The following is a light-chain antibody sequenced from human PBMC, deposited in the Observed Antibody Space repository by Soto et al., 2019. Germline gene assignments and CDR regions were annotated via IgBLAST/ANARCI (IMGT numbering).Light chain of an antibody. V-gene: IGKV3-15*01. CDR1: QSIGDT. J-gene: IGKJ1*01. CDR2: GAS. Sequence: EIVMTQSPATLSVSPGGRATLSCRASQSIGDTLAWYQLKPGQAPRLLIYGASSRVTGFPARFSGSGSGTDFTLTISSLQSEDFAVYYCQQYSIWRTFGQGTKVDI. CDR3: QQYSIWRT.